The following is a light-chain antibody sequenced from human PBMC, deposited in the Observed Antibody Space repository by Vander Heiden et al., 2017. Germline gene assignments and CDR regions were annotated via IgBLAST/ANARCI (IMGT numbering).Light chain of an antibody. CDR1: SSNIGSNY. CDR3: AAWDDSLSGWV. CDR2: SNN. V-gene: IGLV1-47*02. Sequence: QSVLTQPPSAPGTPGKRVTISCSGSSSNIGSNYVYWYQQLPGTAPKLLIYSNNQRPSGVPDRFSGSKSGTSASLAISGLRSEDEADYYCAAWDDSLSGWVFGGGTKLTVL. J-gene: IGLJ3*02.